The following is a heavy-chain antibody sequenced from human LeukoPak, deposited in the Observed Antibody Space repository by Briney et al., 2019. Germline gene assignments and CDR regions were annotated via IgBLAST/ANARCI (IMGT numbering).Heavy chain of an antibody. CDR3: ARGRAPLESAFDI. J-gene: IGHJ3*02. Sequence: SVKVSCKASGGTFSSYAISLVRQAPGQGLEWMGGIIPIFGTANYAQKFQGRVTITTDESTSTAYMELSSLRSEDTAVYYCARGRAPLESAFDIWSQGTMVTVSS. V-gene: IGHV1-69*05. CDR1: GGTFSSYA. CDR2: IIPIFGTA. D-gene: IGHD1-1*01.